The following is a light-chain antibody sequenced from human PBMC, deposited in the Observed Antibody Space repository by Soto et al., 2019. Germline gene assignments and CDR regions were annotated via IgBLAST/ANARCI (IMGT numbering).Light chain of an antibody. CDR2: GAS. CDR1: QSVSSSY. CDR3: QQYGSSPWT. J-gene: IGKJ1*01. V-gene: IGKV3-20*01. Sequence: EIVLTQSPGTLSLSPGESATLSCWASQSVSSSYLAWYQQKPGQAPRPLIYGASSRAIGIPDRFSGSGSGTDFTLTISRLEPEDFAVYYCQQYGSSPWTFGQGTKVEIK.